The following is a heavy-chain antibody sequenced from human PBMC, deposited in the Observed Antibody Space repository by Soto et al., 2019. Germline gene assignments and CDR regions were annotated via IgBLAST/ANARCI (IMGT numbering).Heavy chain of an antibody. CDR3: ATAGNYRFDK. J-gene: IGHJ4*02. V-gene: IGHV3-74*01. CDR1: AFSFSTSW. D-gene: IGHD1-1*01. Sequence: EVQLVESGGTLVQPGGSLRLSCAASAFSFSTSWMHWVRQAPGEGLVWVSRINPDGRTINYADSVKGRFTISRDNAKNTLYLQLNILRVEHTDVYFFATAGNYRFDKWGLGTLVTVSS. CDR2: INPDGRTI.